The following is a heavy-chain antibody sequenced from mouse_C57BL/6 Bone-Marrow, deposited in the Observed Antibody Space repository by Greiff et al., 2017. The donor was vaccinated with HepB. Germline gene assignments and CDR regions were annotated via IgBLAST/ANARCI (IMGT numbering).Heavy chain of an antibody. J-gene: IGHJ1*03. D-gene: IGHD1-1*01. CDR2: IDPETGGT. Sequence: VQLQQSGAELVRPGASVTLSCKASGYTFTDYEMHWVKQTPVHGLEWIGAIDPETGGTAYNQKFKGKAILTADKSSSTAYMELRSLTSEDSAVYYCTSFPPYYGSSHWYVDVWGTGTTVTVSS. CDR1: GYTFTDYE. CDR3: TSFPPYYGSSHWYVDV. V-gene: IGHV1-15*01.